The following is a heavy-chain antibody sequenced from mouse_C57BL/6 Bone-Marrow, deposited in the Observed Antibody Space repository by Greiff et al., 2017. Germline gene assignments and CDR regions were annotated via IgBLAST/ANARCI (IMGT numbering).Heavy chain of an antibody. V-gene: IGHV1-69*01. CDR3: ASRGSRYVEYFDV. D-gene: IGHD1-1*01. J-gene: IGHJ1*03. CDR2: IDPSDSYT. CDR1: GYTFTSYW. Sequence: QVQLKQPGAELVMPGASVKLSCKASGYTFTSYWMHWVKQRPGQGLEWIGEIDPSDSYTNYNQKFKGKSTLTVDKSSSTAYMQLSSLTSEDSAVYYCASRGSRYVEYFDVWGTGTTVTVSS.